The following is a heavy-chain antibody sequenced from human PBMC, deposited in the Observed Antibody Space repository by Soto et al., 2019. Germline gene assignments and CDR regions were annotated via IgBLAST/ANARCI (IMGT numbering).Heavy chain of an antibody. CDR2: IYYSGST. J-gene: IGHJ6*02. Sequence: SETLSLTCTVSGGSISSSSYYWGWIRQPPGKGLEWIGSIYYSGSTYYNPSLKSRVTISVDTSKNQFSLKLSSVTAAVTAVYYCARHTYYDILTGHYYYYGMDVWGQVTTVTVSS. D-gene: IGHD3-9*01. CDR3: ARHTYYDILTGHYYYYGMDV. V-gene: IGHV4-39*01. CDR1: GGSISSSSYY.